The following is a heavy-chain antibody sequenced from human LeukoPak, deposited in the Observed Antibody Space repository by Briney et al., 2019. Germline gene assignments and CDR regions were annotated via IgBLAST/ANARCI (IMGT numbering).Heavy chain of an antibody. CDR2: INPNSGGT. J-gene: IGHJ4*02. Sequence: ASVKVSCKASGYTFTGYYMHWVRQAPGQGLEWMGWINPNSGGTNYAQKFQGRVTMTRDTSISTAYMELSRLRSDDTAVYYCARVWVTMIVNGDYWGQGTLVTVSS. V-gene: IGHV1-2*02. CDR1: GYTFTGYY. D-gene: IGHD3-22*01. CDR3: ARVWVTMIVNGDY.